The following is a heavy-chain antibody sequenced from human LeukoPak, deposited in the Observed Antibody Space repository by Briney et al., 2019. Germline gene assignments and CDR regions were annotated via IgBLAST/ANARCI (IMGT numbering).Heavy chain of an antibody. Sequence: GGSLRLSCAASGFTFSSYAMSWVRQAPGKGLEWVSAISGSGGSTYYADSVKGRFTISRDNSKNTLYLQMNSLRAEDTAVYYCAKSPYDYGDYGPSIDYWGQGTLVTVSS. J-gene: IGHJ4*02. CDR1: GFTFSSYA. D-gene: IGHD4-17*01. V-gene: IGHV3-23*01. CDR3: AKSPYDYGDYGPSIDY. CDR2: ISGSGGST.